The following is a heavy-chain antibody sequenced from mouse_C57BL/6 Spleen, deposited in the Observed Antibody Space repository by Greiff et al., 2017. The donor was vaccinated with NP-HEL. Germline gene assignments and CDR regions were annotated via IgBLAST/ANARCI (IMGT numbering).Heavy chain of an antibody. J-gene: IGHJ4*01. CDR1: GFTFSSYA. CDR3: ARDQGHYYGSSYNYAMDY. V-gene: IGHV5-4*01. D-gene: IGHD1-1*01. Sequence: EVKLVESGGGLVKPGGSLKLSCAASGFTFSSYAMSWVRQTPEKRLEWVATISDGGSYTYYPDNVKGRFTISRDNAKNNLYLQMSHLKSEDTAMYYCARDQGHYYGSSYNYAMDYWGQGTSVTVSS. CDR2: ISDGGSYT.